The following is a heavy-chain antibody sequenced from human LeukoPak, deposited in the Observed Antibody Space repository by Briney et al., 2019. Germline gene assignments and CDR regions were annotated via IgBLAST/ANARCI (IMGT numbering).Heavy chain of an antibody. CDR3: ARDVAVVPADYYYYYGMDV. V-gene: IGHV1-18*01. CDR2: ISAYNGNT. Sequence: ASVKVSCKASGYTFTSYDISWVRQAPGQGLEGMGWISAYNGNTNYAQKLQHRVTMTTDTSTSTAYVELRSLRSDDAAGYYCARDVAVVPADYYYYYGMDVWGQGTTVTVSS. CDR1: GYTFTSYD. D-gene: IGHD2-2*01. J-gene: IGHJ6*02.